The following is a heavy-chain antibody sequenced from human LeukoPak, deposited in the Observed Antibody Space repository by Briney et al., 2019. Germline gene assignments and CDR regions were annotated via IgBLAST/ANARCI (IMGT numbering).Heavy chain of an antibody. CDR1: GFTFSDYY. CDR2: ISRSGSTI. Sequence: TGGSLRLSCAASGFTFSDYYMSWIRQAPGKGLEWLPYISRSGSTIYYAASVKGRFTISRDSANNSLYLQMDSLRAEDTAVYYCARGCSTSCHSPGKYYYAMDVWGRGTTVTVSS. D-gene: IGHD2-2*01. CDR3: ARGCSTSCHSPGKYYYAMDV. V-gene: IGHV3-11*01. J-gene: IGHJ6*02.